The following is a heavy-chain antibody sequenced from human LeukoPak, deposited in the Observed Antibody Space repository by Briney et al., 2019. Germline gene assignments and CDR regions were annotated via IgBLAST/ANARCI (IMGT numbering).Heavy chain of an antibody. CDR2: ISGSGGST. CDR1: GFTFSSYA. CDR3: AKDGRREQWLVRDYFDY. V-gene: IGHV3-23*01. Sequence: GGSLRLSCAASGFTFSSYAMSWVRQAPGKGLEWVSAISGSGGSTYYADSVKGRFTIYRDNSKNTLYLQMNSLRAEDTAVYYCAKDGRREQWLVRDYFDYWGQGTLVTVSS. J-gene: IGHJ4*02. D-gene: IGHD6-19*01.